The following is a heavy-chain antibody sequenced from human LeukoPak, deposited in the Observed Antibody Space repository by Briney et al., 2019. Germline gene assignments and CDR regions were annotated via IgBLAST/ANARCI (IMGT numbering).Heavy chain of an antibody. J-gene: IGHJ4*02. CDR1: GYTFTSYD. D-gene: IGHD3-3*01. CDR3: ARVPSGLRFLEWLSRINYYFDY. Sequence: ASVKVSCKASGYTFTSYDINWVRPATGQGLEWMGWMNPNSGNTGYAQKFQGRVTMTRNTSISTAYMELSSLRSEDTAVYYCARVPSGLRFLEWLSRINYYFDYWGQGTLVTVSS. V-gene: IGHV1-8*01. CDR2: MNPNSGNT.